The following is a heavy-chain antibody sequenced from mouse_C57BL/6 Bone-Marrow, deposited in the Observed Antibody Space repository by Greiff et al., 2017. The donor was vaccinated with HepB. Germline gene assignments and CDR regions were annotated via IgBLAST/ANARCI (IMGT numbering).Heavy chain of an antibody. CDR1: GYTFTSYW. CDR3: ARSLLWAYYYAMDY. D-gene: IGHD2-10*01. J-gene: IGHJ4*01. CDR2: IDPSDSET. Sequence: VQLQQSGAELVRPGSSVKLSCKASGYTFTSYWMHWVKQRPIQCLEWIGNIDPSDSETHYNQKFKDKATLTVDKSSSTAYMQLSSLTSEDSAVYYCARSLLWAYYYAMDYWVQGTSVTVSS. V-gene: IGHV1-52*01.